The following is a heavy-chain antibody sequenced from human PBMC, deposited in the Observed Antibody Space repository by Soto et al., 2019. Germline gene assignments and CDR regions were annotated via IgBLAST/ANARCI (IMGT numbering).Heavy chain of an antibody. CDR1: GFTFSNYG. CDR3: GRDWVWFGAHPIDN. V-gene: IGHV3-30*03. CDR2: ISYDGSIE. J-gene: IGHJ4*02. Sequence: QVQVVESGGGVVQPGRSLRLSCAASGFTFSNYGMHWVRQAPGKGLDWVAVISYDGSIEYYSASVKGRFTMSRDNSENTVYLQMNRLRTADTAVYFCGRDWVWFGAHPIDNWGQGTLVTVSS. D-gene: IGHD3-10*01.